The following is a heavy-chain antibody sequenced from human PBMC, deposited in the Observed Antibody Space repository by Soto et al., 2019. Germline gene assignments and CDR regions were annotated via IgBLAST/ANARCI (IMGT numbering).Heavy chain of an antibody. CDR2: ISSSSSYI. CDR3: ARGRNQWLVDY. V-gene: IGHV3-21*01. J-gene: IGHJ4*02. D-gene: IGHD6-19*01. CDR1: GFTFSSYN. Sequence: EEQLVESGGGLVKPGGSLRLSCAASGFTFSSYNMNWVRQAPGKGLEWVSSISSSSSYIYYADSVKGRFTISRDNAKNSLYLQMNSLRDDDTAVYYCARGRNQWLVDYWGQGTLVTVSS.